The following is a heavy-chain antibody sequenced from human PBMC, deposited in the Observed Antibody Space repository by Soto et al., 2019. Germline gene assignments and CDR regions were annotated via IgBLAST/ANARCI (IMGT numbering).Heavy chain of an antibody. Sequence: ASETLSLTCAVSGGSISSSNWWSWVRQPPGKGLEWIGEIYHSGSTNYNPSLKSRVTLSVEKSKKQFSLNLSSVTAADTAVYYCARDSEVSADTAMIKYYYYGRDVWCQGTTVTVSS. V-gene: IGHV4-4*02. D-gene: IGHD5-18*01. CDR1: GGSISSSNW. J-gene: IGHJ6*02. CDR3: ARDSEVSADTAMIKYYYYGRDV. CDR2: IYHSGST.